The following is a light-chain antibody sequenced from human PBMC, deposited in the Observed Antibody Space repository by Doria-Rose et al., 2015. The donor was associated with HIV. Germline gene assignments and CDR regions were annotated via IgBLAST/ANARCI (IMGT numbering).Light chain of an antibody. Sequence: DIRVTQSPSTLSASVGDSVTITCRASQSITRWLAWYQQKSGKAPKLLIYKASLLESGVPSRFSCSGSGTEFTLTISSLQPDDFATYYCQQYNSYSPWTFGPGTKLEIK. V-gene: IGKV1-5*03. CDR3: QQYNSYSPWT. CDR1: QSITRW. J-gene: IGKJ2*02. CDR2: KAS.